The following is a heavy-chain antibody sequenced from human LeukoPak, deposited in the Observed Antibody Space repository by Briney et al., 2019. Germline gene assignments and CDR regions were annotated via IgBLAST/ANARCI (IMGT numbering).Heavy chain of an antibody. J-gene: IGHJ4*02. CDR3: ATSYCGGDCYSRTGDY. Sequence: SETLSLTCAVYGGSFSGYYWSWIRQPPGKGLEWIGEINHSGSTNYNPSLKSRVTISVDTSKNQFSLKLSSVTAADTAVYHCATSYCGGDCYSRTGDYWGQGTLVTVSS. CDR2: INHSGST. CDR1: GGSFSGYY. V-gene: IGHV4-34*01. D-gene: IGHD2-21*02.